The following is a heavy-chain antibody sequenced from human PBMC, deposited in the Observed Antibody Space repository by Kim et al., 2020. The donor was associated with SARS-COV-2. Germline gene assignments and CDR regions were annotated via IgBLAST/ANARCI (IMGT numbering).Heavy chain of an antibody. V-gene: IGHV1-3*01. Sequence: ASVKVSCKASGYTFTSYAMHWVRQAPGQRLEWMGWINAGNGNTKYSQKFQGRVTITRDTSASTAYMELSSLRSEDTAVYYCARDPFQYYYDSSGFPWGQGTLVTVSS. CDR1: GYTFTSYA. CDR2: INAGNGNT. CDR3: ARDPFQYYYDSSGFP. D-gene: IGHD3-22*01. J-gene: IGHJ5*02.